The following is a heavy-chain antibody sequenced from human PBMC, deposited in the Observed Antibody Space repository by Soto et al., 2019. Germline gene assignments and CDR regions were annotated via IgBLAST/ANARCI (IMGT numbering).Heavy chain of an antibody. D-gene: IGHD3-16*01. CDR1: GFTSSDHY. Sequence: EVELVESGGGLVQAGGSLRVSCGVSGFTSSDHYMDWVRQAPGKGLEWVGRTANKRSRYTTEYAASGKGRLIISRDDSKNSFYLQINSLKIEDTAVYYCARAGFGHGLDVWGQGTTVTVSS. V-gene: IGHV3-72*01. CDR3: ARAGFGHGLDV. CDR2: TANKRSRYTT. J-gene: IGHJ6*02.